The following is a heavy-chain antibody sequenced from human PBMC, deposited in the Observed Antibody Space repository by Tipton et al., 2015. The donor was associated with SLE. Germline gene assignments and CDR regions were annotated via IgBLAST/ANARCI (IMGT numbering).Heavy chain of an antibody. D-gene: IGHD2-2*01. J-gene: IGHJ3*02. V-gene: IGHV4-39*07. CDR2: IFYTGNT. CDR1: GGSISSSTYY. Sequence: TLSLTCTVSGGSISSSTYYWGWIRQATGKGLEWSGGIFYTGNTYYNPSLISRPTMSVDTSNNQLSLRLSSVTAADTAVYYCARWIAVPATANSDAFDIWGQGTMVTVSS. CDR3: ARWIAVPATANSDAFDI.